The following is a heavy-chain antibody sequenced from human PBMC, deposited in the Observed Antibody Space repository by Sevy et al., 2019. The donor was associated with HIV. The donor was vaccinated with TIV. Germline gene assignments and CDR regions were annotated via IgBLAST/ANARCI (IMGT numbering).Heavy chain of an antibody. CDR2: MYNTWST. D-gene: IGHD2-21*02. Sequence: SELSLTCTVSGGSISSYLWSWIRQPPGRGLEWIGYMYNTWSTNYNPSLKSRVTISLDTSKNQFSLKLSSVTAADTAVYYCARHQTTAVLYAFDLWGQGTMVTVSS. CDR3: ARHQTTAVLYAFDL. V-gene: IGHV4-59*08. J-gene: IGHJ3*01. CDR1: GGSISSYL.